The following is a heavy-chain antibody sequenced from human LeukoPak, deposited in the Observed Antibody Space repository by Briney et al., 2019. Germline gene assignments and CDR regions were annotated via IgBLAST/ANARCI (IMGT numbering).Heavy chain of an antibody. CDR1: GFTFRKYW. CDR2: INQDGSET. CDR3: AKDRHSSGWFGSVDY. J-gene: IGHJ4*02. Sequence: GGSLRLSCAASGFTFRKYWMSWVRQAPGKGLEWVANINQDGSETYYADSVKGRFTISRDNAKNSLYLQMNSLRAEDTALYYCAKDRHSSGWFGSVDYWGQGTLVTVSS. D-gene: IGHD6-19*01. V-gene: IGHV3-7*03.